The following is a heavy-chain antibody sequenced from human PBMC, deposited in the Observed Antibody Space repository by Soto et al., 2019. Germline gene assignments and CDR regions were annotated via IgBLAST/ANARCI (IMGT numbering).Heavy chain of an antibody. Sequence: GGSLRLSCAASGFTFSSYSMNWVRQAPGKGLEWVSSISSSSSYIYYADSVKGRFTISRDNAKNSLYLQMNSLRAEDTAVYYCARDSSGWLHYYYGMDVWGQGTTVTVS. CDR2: ISSSSSYI. J-gene: IGHJ6*02. D-gene: IGHD6-19*01. CDR3: ARDSSGWLHYYYGMDV. V-gene: IGHV3-21*01. CDR1: GFTFSSYS.